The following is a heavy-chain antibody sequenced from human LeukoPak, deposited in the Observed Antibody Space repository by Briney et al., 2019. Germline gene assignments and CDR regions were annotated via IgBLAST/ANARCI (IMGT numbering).Heavy chain of an antibody. CDR1: GGSISSYY. V-gene: IGHV4-59*08. Sequence: SGTLSLSCTVSGGSISSYYWSWVRQPPGKGLEWIGYIYYSGSTTYNPSPKSRVTISFDTSKNQYSLKLSSVTAADTAVYYCARQGYCNSTGCYSRGGFDPWGQGALVTVSS. D-gene: IGHD2-2*01. CDR2: IYYSGST. J-gene: IGHJ5*02. CDR3: ARQGYCNSTGCYSRGGFDP.